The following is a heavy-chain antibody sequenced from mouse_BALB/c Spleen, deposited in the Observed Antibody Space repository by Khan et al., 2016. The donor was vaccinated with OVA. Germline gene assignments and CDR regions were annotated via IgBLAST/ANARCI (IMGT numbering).Heavy chain of an antibody. Sequence: QVQLKQSGPGLVQPSQSLSITCTVSDFSLTNYGVHWVRQSPGQGLVWLGVLWSGGSTDYNVAFISRLSITKDNSKSQVFFKMNSLQVDDTAIYYCARRDYGSSYGFAYWGQGTLVTVSA. V-gene: IGHV2-4*02. J-gene: IGHJ3*01. CDR2: LWSGGST. D-gene: IGHD1-1*01. CDR1: DFSLTNYG. CDR3: ARRDYGSSYGFAY.